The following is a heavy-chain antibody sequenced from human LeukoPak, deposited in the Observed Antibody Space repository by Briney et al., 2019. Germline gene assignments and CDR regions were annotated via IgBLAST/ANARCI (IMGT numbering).Heavy chain of an antibody. CDR2: IWYDGSNK. Sequence: GGSLRLSCAASGFTFSSYGMHWVRQAPGKGLEWVAVIWYDGSNKYYADSVKGRFAISRDNSKNTLYLQMNSLRAEDTAVYYCARGIAAAGTEAFDIWGQGTMVTVSS. CDR3: ARGIAAAGTEAFDI. V-gene: IGHV3-33*08. CDR1: GFTFSSYG. D-gene: IGHD6-13*01. J-gene: IGHJ3*02.